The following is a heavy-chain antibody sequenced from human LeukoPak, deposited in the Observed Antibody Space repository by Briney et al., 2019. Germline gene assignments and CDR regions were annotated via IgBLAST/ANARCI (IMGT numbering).Heavy chain of an antibody. CDR1: GGTFSSYA. CDR2: IVPIFGTA. D-gene: IGHD2-15*01. Sequence: SVKVSCKASGGTFSSYAISWVRQAPGQGLEWMGGIVPIFGTANYAQKFQGRVTITADKSTSTAYMELSSLRSEDTAVYYCAREGYCSGGSCYSGHYYYYYMDVWGKGTTVTVSS. J-gene: IGHJ6*03. V-gene: IGHV1-69*06. CDR3: AREGYCSGGSCYSGHYYYYYMDV.